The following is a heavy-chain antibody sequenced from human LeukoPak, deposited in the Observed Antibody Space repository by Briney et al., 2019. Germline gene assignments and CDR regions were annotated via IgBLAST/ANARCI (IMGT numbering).Heavy chain of an antibody. CDR1: GGSISSYY. D-gene: IGHD6-13*01. V-gene: IGHV4-59*12. Sequence: SETLSLTCTVSGGSISSYYWNWIRQPPGKGLEWIGYIYYSGSANYNPSLKSRVTISVDTSKNQFSLKLSSVTAADTAVYYCARGPEIAAASSNSDAFDIWGQGTMVTVSS. CDR2: IYYSGSA. CDR3: ARGPEIAAASSNSDAFDI. J-gene: IGHJ3*02.